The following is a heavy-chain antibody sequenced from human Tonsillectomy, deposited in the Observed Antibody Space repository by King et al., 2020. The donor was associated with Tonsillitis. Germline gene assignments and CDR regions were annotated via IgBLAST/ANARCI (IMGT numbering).Heavy chain of an antibody. CDR2: INPSGGST. J-gene: IGHJ4*02. V-gene: IGHV1-46*01. D-gene: IGHD4-23*01. CDR3: ASSAPSTMVTAPVGY. Sequence: QLVQSGAEVKKPGASVKISCKASGYTFTSYFMHWVRQAPGQGLEWMGIINPSGGSTSYAQRFQGRVTMTGDTSTSSVYMELTSLRFEDSAMYYCASSAPSTMVTAPVGYWGQGTLVTVAS. CDR1: GYTFTSYF.